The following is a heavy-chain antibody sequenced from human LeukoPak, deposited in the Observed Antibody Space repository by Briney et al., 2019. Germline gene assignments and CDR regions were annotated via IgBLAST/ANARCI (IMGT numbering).Heavy chain of an antibody. CDR2: IRFDGSSN. CDR1: GFTFNTNG. D-gene: IGHD4-17*01. J-gene: IGHJ5*02. CDR3: AKGDDYGSNTRLPKFNWFDP. V-gene: IGHV3-30*02. Sequence: GGSLRLSCAASGFTFNTNGMHWVRQAPGKGLEWVAFIRFDGSSNYYADPVKGRFTISRDNSKNTLYLQMNGLRAEDTAVYYCAKGDDYGSNTRLPKFNWFDPWGQGTLVTVSS.